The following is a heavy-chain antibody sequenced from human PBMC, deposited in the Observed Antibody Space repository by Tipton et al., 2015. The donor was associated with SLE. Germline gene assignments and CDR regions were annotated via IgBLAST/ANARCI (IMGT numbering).Heavy chain of an antibody. J-gene: IGHJ4*02. CDR1: GGSISSGSYY. CDR3: AASRNYCSSTSCYFV. Sequence: TLSLTCTVSGGSISSGSYYWSWIRQPAGKGLEWIGRIYTSGSTNYNPSLKSRVTISVDTSKSQFSLKLSSVTAADTAVYYCAASRNYCSSTSCYFVWGQGTLVTVSS. V-gene: IGHV4-61*02. D-gene: IGHD2-2*01. CDR2: IYTSGST.